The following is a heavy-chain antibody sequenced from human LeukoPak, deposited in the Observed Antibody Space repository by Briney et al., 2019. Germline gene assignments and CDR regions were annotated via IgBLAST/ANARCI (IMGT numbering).Heavy chain of an antibody. CDR1: GFTFSSYA. CDR3: AKSSYYDSSGYYREYYFDF. CDR2: ISYDGSNK. J-gene: IGHJ4*02. V-gene: IGHV3-30-3*02. Sequence: GGSLRLSCAASGFTFSSYAMHWVRQAPGKGLEWVAVISYDGSNKYYADSAKGRFTISRDNSKNTLYLQMNSLRDEDTAVYYCAKSSYYDSSGYYREYYFDFWGQGTLVTVSS. D-gene: IGHD3-22*01.